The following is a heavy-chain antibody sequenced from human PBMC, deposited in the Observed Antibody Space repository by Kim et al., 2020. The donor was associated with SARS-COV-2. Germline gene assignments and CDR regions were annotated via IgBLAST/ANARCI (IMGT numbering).Heavy chain of an antibody. V-gene: IGHV4-59*08. D-gene: IGHD3-16*01. CDR1: GGSISSYY. CDR2: IYYSGST. Sequence: SETLSLTCTVSGGSISSYYWSWIRQPPGKGLEWIGYIYYSGSTNYNPSLKSRVTISVDTSKNQFSLKLSSVTAADTAVYYCARLGGIGGEKDPLTYYYYGMDVWGQGTTVTVSS. J-gene: IGHJ6*02. CDR3: ARLGGIGGEKDPLTYYYYGMDV.